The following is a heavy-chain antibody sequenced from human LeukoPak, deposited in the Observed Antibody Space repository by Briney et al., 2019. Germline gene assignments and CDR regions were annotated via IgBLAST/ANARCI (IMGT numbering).Heavy chain of an antibody. CDR2: ISYDGNNK. D-gene: IGHD3-22*01. Sequence: GRSLRLSCAASGFTYNICAMHGVRQAPGKGLEWVATISYDGNNKYYADSVRGRFTISRDNSKNTLYLQMNSLRAEDTAVYYCVRGVGLYDSSGYFDYWGQGTLVTVSS. CDR1: GFTYNICA. V-gene: IGHV3-30-3*01. J-gene: IGHJ4*02. CDR3: VRGVGLYDSSGYFDY.